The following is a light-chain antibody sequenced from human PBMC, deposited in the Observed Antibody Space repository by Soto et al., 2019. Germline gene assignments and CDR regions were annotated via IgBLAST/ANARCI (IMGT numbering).Light chain of an antibody. V-gene: IGKV3-20*01. Sequence: EIVLTQSPGTLSLSPGERATLSCRASQSVSSSYLAWYQQKPGQAPRLLIYGASSRATGIPDRFSGSGSGTDCTLTISRLEPEDFAVYYCQQYGSSRRTFGQGTKVEIK. J-gene: IGKJ1*01. CDR1: QSVSSSY. CDR3: QQYGSSRRT. CDR2: GAS.